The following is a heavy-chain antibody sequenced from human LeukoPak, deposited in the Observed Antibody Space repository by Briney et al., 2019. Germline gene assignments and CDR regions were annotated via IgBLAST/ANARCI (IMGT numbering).Heavy chain of an antibody. D-gene: IGHD6-13*01. Sequence: RCLRPSSAVAGFTPSTYSISWVRHAPGRGLGWVSAIIGIGGSTYYADSVKGRLTISRDNSKNPLFVQMHSLRAEDTTVYYCAKDARRTKSWNFFDYWGQGTLVTVSS. V-gene: IGHV3-23*01. CDR1: GFTPSTYS. CDR3: AKDARRTKSWNFFDY. CDR2: IIGIGGST. J-gene: IGHJ4*02.